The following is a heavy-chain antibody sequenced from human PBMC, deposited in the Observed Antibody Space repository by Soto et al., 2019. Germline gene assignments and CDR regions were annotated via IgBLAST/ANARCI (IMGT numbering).Heavy chain of an antibody. J-gene: IGHJ6*03. V-gene: IGHV3-48*01. D-gene: IGHD2-2*01. CDR2: ISSSSTI. Sequence: PGGSLRLSCAASGFTFSSYSMNWVRQAPGKGLEWVSYISSSSTIYYADSVKGRFTISRDNAKNSLYLQMNSLRAEDTAVYYCARGLGQQVPALSPPYYYMDVWGKGTTVTVSS. CDR1: GFTFSSYS. CDR3: ARGLGQQVPALSPPYYYMDV.